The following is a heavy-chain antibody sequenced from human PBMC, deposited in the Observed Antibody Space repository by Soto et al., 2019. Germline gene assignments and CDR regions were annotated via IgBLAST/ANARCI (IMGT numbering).Heavy chain of an antibody. CDR1: GFTFSSYA. Sequence: PGGSLRLSCAASGFTFSSYAMSWVRQAPGKGLEWVSAISGSGGSTYYADSVKGRFTISRDNSKNTLYLQMNSLRAEDTAVYYCAKGVIVVVPAATPYYFDYWGQGTLVTVSS. J-gene: IGHJ4*02. V-gene: IGHV3-23*01. D-gene: IGHD2-2*01. CDR3: AKGVIVVVPAATPYYFDY. CDR2: ISGSGGST.